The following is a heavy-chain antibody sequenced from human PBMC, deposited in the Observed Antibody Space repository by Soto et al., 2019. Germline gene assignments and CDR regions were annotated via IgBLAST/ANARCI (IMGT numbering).Heavy chain of an antibody. CDR2: IKSKTDGGTT. CDR1: GFTFSNAW. Sequence: EVQLVESGGGLVKPGGSLRLSCAASGFTFSNAWMNWVRQAPGKGLEWVGRIKSKTDGGTTDYAAPVKGRFTISRDDSKNTLYLQMNSLKTEATAVYYCTTAESGSRLGYFDLWGRGTLVTVSS. CDR3: TTAESGSRLGYFDL. J-gene: IGHJ2*01. D-gene: IGHD1-26*01. V-gene: IGHV3-15*07.